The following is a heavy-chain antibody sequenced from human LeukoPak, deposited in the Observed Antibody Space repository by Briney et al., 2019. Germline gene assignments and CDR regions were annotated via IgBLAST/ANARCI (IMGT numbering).Heavy chain of an antibody. CDR3: AKDPYRVVVATGNYLDP. V-gene: IGHV3-53*01. Sequence: GGSLRLSCAASGFTVSSNYMSWVRQAPGKGLEWVSVIYSGGRTYYADSVKGRFTISRDNSKNTLYLQMNSLRAEDTAMYYCAKDPYRVVVATGNYLDPWGQGTLVTVSS. J-gene: IGHJ5*02. CDR2: IYSGGRT. D-gene: IGHD2-15*01. CDR1: GFTVSSNY.